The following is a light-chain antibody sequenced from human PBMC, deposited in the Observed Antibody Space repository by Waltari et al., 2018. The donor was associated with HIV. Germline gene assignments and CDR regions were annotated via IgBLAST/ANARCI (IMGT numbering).Light chain of an antibody. J-gene: IGKJ4*01. CDR1: QITSSN. CDR3: QQYNNWPPLT. Sequence: EIVMTQSPATLSVSPGKRATLSCRTSQITSSNLAWYQQKPGQAPRLIIYGASTRATGIPARFSGSGSGTEFTLTISSLQSEDFAVYYCQQYNNWPPLTFGGGTKVEIK. V-gene: IGKV3-15*01. CDR2: GAS.